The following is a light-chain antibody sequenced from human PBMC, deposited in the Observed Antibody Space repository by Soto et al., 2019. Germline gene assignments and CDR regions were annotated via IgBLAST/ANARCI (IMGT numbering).Light chain of an antibody. J-gene: IGKJ1*01. CDR1: QTVTSNY. CDR2: GAS. V-gene: IGKV3-20*01. Sequence: EIVVTQSPGPLSLSPGERATLSCRASQTVTSNYLAWYQRKPGQSPRPLIYGASSRATDIPDRFSGSGSGTDFKLTITRLEPEDFAVDFCQQYAGSPSTFGQGTKVEIK. CDR3: QQYAGSPST.